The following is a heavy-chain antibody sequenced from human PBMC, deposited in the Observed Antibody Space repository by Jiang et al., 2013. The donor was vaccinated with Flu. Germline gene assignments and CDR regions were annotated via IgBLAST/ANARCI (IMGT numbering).Heavy chain of an antibody. Sequence: SGAEVKKPGSSVKVSCKASGGTFSSYTISWVRQAPGQGLEWMGRIIPILGIANYAQKFQGRVTITADKSTSTAYMELGSLRSEDTAVYYCARDSPLVYSYYDSSGYLYYFDYWGQGTLVTVSS. CDR3: ARDSPLVYSYYDSSGYLYYFDY. CDR2: IIPILGIA. V-gene: IGHV1-69*04. J-gene: IGHJ4*02. D-gene: IGHD3-22*01. CDR1: GGTFSSYT.